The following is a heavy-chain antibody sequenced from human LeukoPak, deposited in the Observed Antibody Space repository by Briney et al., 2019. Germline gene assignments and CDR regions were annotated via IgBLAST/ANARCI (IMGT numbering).Heavy chain of an antibody. CDR1: GYTFTSYY. CDR3: ARGLLQSAFDI. J-gene: IGHJ3*02. Sequence: ASVKVSCKASGYTFTSYYMHWVRQAPGQGLEWMGIINTSGGSTSYAQKFQGRVTMTRDISTSTVYMELRSLSSDDTHVSYCARGLLQSAFDIWRRGTIVSVSS. V-gene: IGHV1-46*01. CDR2: INTSGGST. D-gene: IGHD1-26*01.